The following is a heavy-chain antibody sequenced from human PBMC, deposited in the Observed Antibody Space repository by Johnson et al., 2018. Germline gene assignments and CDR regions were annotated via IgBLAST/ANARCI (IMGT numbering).Heavy chain of an antibody. CDR2: IKQDGSEK. CDR3: ARKWNGWSGDAFDS. Sequence: VQLVESGGGLVQPGGSLRLSCAASGFTFSSYWMSWVRQAPGKGLEWVANIKQDGSEKYYVDSVKGRFTISRDNAKNSLYLQMNSLRAEDTAVYYCARKWNGWSGDAFDSWGQGTMVTVSS. J-gene: IGHJ3*02. D-gene: IGHD6-19*01. V-gene: IGHV3-7*01. CDR1: GFTFSSYW.